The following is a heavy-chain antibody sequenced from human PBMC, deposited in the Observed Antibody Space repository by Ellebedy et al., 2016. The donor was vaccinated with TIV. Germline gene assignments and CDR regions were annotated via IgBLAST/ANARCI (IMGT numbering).Heavy chain of an antibody. CDR2: IYYSGST. Sequence: SETLSLXCTVSGGSISSYYWSWIRQPPGKGLEWIGYIYYSGSTNYNPSLKSRGTISVDTSKNQFSLKLSSVTAADTAVYYCARAATPSTPVDYWGQGTLVTVSS. CDR3: ARAATPSTPVDY. V-gene: IGHV4-59*01. CDR1: GGSISSYY. J-gene: IGHJ4*02. D-gene: IGHD2-15*01.